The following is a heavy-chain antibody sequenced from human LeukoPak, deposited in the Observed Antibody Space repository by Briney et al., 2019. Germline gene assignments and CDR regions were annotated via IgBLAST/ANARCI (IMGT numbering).Heavy chain of an antibody. CDR1: GFTFSDYG. J-gene: IGHJ5*02. V-gene: IGHV3-30*18. CDR3: AKEPAPYSSGWYFPDDH. D-gene: IGHD6-19*01. CDR2: IAHDANVA. Sequence: GGSLRLSCAASGFTFSDYGMHWVRQDPGKGLEWVAVIAHDANVAYYADWVKGRFTISRDNSRNTLYLQMNSLRAEDTAVYYCAKEPAPYSSGWYFPDDHWGQGALVTVSS.